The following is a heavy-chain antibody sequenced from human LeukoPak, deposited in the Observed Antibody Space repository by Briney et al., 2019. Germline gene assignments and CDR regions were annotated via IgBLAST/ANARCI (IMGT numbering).Heavy chain of an antibody. CDR2: IYYSGST. CDR3: ARSLYDFWSGYYNGLGY. CDR1: GGSISSGGYY. D-gene: IGHD3-3*01. Sequence: SETLSLTCTVSGGSISSGGYYWSWIRQHPGKGLEWIGYIYYSGSTYYNPSLKSRVTISVDTSKNQFSLKLSSVTAADAAVYYCARSLYDFWSGYYNGLGYWGQGTLVTVSS. V-gene: IGHV4-31*03. J-gene: IGHJ4*02.